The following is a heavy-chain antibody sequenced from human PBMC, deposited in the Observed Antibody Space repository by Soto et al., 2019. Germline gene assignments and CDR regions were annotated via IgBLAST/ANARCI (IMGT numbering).Heavy chain of an antibody. CDR2: ISSSSSYT. J-gene: IGHJ5*02. D-gene: IGHD3-10*01. CDR3: ARTITMVRGVIIRGWFDP. Sequence: GGSLRLSCAASGFTFSDYYMSWIRQAPGKGLEWVSYISSSSSYTNYADSVKGRFTISRDNAKNSLYLQMNSLRAEDTAVYYCARTITMVRGVIIRGWFDPWGQGTLVTVSS. V-gene: IGHV3-11*03. CDR1: GFTFSDYY.